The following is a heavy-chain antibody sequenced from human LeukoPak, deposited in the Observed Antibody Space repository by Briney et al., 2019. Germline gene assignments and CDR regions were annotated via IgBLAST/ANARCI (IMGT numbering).Heavy chain of an antibody. Sequence: ASVKVSYKASGYTFTGYYMHWVRQAPGQGLEWMGWINPNSGGTNYAQKFQGRVTMTRDTSISTAYMELSRLRSDDTAVYYCAKPMVRGVSRSLDYWGQGTLVTVSS. D-gene: IGHD3-10*01. J-gene: IGHJ4*02. CDR2: INPNSGGT. V-gene: IGHV1-2*02. CDR1: GYTFTGYY. CDR3: AKPMVRGVSRSLDY.